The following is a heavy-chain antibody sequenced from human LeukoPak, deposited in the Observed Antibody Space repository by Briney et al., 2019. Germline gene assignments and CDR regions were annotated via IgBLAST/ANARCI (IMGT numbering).Heavy chain of an antibody. J-gene: IGHJ4*02. CDR2: VSGTSEYI. CDR1: GFSFSTYS. V-gene: IGHV3-21*06. Sequence: GGSLRLSCAASGFSFSTYSMIWVRQAPGKGLEWVSSVSGTSEYIYYADSVRGRFTISRDNAKNTVYLQMNSLRAEDTAVYYCARWYSSGWYSDYRGQGTLVTVSS. CDR3: ARWYSSGWYSDY. D-gene: IGHD6-19*01.